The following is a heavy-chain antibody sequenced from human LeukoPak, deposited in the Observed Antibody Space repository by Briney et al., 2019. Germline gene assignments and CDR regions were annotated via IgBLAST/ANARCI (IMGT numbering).Heavy chain of an antibody. CDR2: INPNTGAT. CDR1: VYTFTIYY. D-gene: IGHD6-19*01. J-gene: IGHJ4*02. V-gene: IGHV1-2*02. CDR3: ARDRVGSGWPRPWYFEF. Sequence: ASVKVSFTPSVYTFTIYYLHWVRHAPGQGLEWMGWINPNTGATIYADKFQGRVTMTRDTSIDTAYMEMRSLRSDDTAVYYCARDRVGSGWPRPWYFEFWGQGTLITVSS.